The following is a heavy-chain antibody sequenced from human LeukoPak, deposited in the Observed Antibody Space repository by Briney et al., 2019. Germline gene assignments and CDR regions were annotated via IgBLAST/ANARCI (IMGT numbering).Heavy chain of an antibody. Sequence: PSETLSLTCAVYIGSFSGYYWSGIRQPPGKGLEWIGEINHSGSTNYNPSLKSRVTISVVTSKNQFSLKLSSVTAADTAVYYCARGAPVAGTPPLGYWGQGTLVTVSS. D-gene: IGHD6-19*01. CDR1: IGSFSGYY. V-gene: IGHV4-34*01. CDR3: ARGAPVAGTPPLGY. J-gene: IGHJ4*02. CDR2: INHSGST.